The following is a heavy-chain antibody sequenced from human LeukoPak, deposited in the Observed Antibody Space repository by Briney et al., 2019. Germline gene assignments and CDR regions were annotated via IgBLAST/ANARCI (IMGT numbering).Heavy chain of an antibody. CDR3: AREGRYPDY. Sequence: SQTLSLTCTVSGGSISSGSYYWSWIRQPAGKGLEWIGRIYTSGSTNYNPSLKSRVTISVDTSKNRFSLKLSSVTAADTAVYYCAREGRYPDYWGQGTLVTVSS. CDR1: GGSISSGSYY. D-gene: IGHD1-26*01. J-gene: IGHJ4*02. V-gene: IGHV4-61*02. CDR2: IYTSGST.